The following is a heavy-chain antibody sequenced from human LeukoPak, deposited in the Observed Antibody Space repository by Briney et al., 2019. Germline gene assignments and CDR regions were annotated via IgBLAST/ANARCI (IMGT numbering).Heavy chain of an antibody. Sequence: ASVKVSFKASGYMFTNYDINWVREATGQGLGWMGWMYPQSGNTGYAQKFRGRVTITRDTSTTTAYMELSSLRSEDTAVYYCARGPNYSNFGSAYYYYMDVWGKGTTVTVSS. CDR2: MYPQSGNT. V-gene: IGHV1-8*03. D-gene: IGHD4-11*01. CDR1: GYMFTNYD. J-gene: IGHJ6*03. CDR3: ARGPNYSNFGSAYYYYMDV.